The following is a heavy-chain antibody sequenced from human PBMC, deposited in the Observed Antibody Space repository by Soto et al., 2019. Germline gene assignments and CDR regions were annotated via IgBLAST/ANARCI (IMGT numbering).Heavy chain of an antibody. D-gene: IGHD2-15*01. CDR2: IKTSAGGGAT. CDR3: TTGSVEGI. Sequence: EVQLVESAGGLVKPGGSLRLSCVASGFSFNEAWMNWVRQAPGEGLEWVGRIKTSAGGGATDYAAPVQGRFTISRDASKNALSLHMTSLRTEDTAIYYCTTGSVEGIWGQGTTVTVSS. V-gene: IGHV3-15*07. CDR1: GFSFNEAW. J-gene: IGHJ6*02.